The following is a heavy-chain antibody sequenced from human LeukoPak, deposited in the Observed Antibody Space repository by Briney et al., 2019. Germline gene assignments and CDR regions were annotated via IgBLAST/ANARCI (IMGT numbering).Heavy chain of an antibody. CDR1: GYSLNAYY. V-gene: IGHV1-2*02. D-gene: IGHD4-11*01. CDR2: INPNSGGT. J-gene: IGHJ4*02. CDR3: TRGLGLVY. Sequence: GASVTVSFKASGYSLNAYYMHWVRQAPGQGLEWMGWINPNSGGTKYSKKFQGRVTMPRDTSISTTYMELSRLTSDDTAVYYCTRGLGLVYWGEGTLVSVSS.